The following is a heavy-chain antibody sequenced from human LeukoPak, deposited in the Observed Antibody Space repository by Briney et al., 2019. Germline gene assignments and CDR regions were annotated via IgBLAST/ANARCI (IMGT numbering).Heavy chain of an antibody. D-gene: IGHD2-21*02. CDR3: ANDVVVTAPAATQDALDI. CDR2: IKKDGSEK. Sequence: GGSLRLSCAASGFTFSSDWMSWVRQAQGKGQEWVANIKKDGSEKYYVDSVISRFTISRDNAKNSLYLQMNSLRTEDTAVYYCANDVVVTAPAATQDALDIWGQGTMVTVSS. CDR1: GFTFSSDW. V-gene: IGHV3-7*01. J-gene: IGHJ3*02.